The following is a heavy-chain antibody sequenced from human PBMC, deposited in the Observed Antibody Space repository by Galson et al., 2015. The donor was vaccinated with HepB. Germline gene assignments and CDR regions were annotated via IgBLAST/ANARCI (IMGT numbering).Heavy chain of an antibody. J-gene: IGHJ4*02. CDR2: IKSKTDGGTT. D-gene: IGHD3-16*01. V-gene: IGHV3-15*01. Sequence: SLRLSCAASGFTFSNAWMSWVRQAPGKGLEWVGRIKSKTDGGTTDYAAPVKGRFTISRDDSKNTLYLQMNSLKTEDTAVYYCTTDHGGGYGGSYGLFDYWGQGTLVTVSS. CDR1: GFTFSNAW. CDR3: TTDHGGGYGGSYGLFDY.